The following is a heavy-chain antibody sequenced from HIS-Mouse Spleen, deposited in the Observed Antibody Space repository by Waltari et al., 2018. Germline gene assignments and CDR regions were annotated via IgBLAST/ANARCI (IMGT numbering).Heavy chain of an antibody. CDR3: AREIPYSSSWYDWYFDL. D-gene: IGHD6-13*01. Sequence: QLQLQESGPGLVKPSDTLSLTCPVPGGSISRSSYYLGGIRQPPGKGLEWIGSIYYSGSTYYNPSLKSRVTISVDTSKNQFSLKLSSVTAADTAVYYCAREIPYSSSWYDWYFDLWGRGTLVTVSS. CDR2: IYYSGST. CDR1: GGSISRSSYY. J-gene: IGHJ2*01. V-gene: IGHV4-39*07.